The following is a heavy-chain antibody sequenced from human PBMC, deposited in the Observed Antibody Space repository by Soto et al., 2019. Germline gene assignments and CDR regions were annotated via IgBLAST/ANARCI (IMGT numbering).Heavy chain of an antibody. CDR3: AKFGLSSPIVVVVAATPIYGDFDI. J-gene: IGHJ3*02. Sequence: QVQLVESGGGVVQPGRSLRLSCAASGFTFSSYGMQWVRQAPGKGLEWVAVISYDGSNKYYADSVEGRLTISRDNSKNTLYLQMNSLRAEDTAVYYCAKFGLSSPIVVVVAATPIYGDFDIWGQGTMVTVSS. CDR2: ISYDGSNK. D-gene: IGHD2-15*01. CDR1: GFTFSSYG. V-gene: IGHV3-30*18.